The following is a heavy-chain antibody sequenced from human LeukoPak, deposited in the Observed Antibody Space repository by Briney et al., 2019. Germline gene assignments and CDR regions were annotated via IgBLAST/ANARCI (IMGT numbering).Heavy chain of an antibody. V-gene: IGHV4-39*07. CDR3: ARDSLYSRNFDY. D-gene: IGHD6-13*01. J-gene: IGHJ4*02. CDR2: IYYSGST. Sequence: SETLSLTCTVSGGSISSSSYYWGWIRQPPGKGLEWIGSIYYSGSTYYNPSLKSRVTISVDTSKNQFSLKLSSVTAADTAVYYCARDSLYSRNFDYWGQGTLVTVSS. CDR1: GGSISSSSYY.